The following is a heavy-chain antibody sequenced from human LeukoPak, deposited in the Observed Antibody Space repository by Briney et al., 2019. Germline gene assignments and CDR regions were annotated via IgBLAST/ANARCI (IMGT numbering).Heavy chain of an antibody. D-gene: IGHD3-3*01. Sequence: PGGSLRLSCAASGFTFDDYGMSWVRQAPGKGLEWVSGINWNGGSTGYADSVKGRFTISRDNAENSLYLQMSSLRAEDTALYYCARVNYDFWSGYSDYWGQGTLVSVSS. CDR1: GFTFDDYG. CDR3: ARVNYDFWSGYSDY. CDR2: INWNGGST. J-gene: IGHJ4*02. V-gene: IGHV3-20*04.